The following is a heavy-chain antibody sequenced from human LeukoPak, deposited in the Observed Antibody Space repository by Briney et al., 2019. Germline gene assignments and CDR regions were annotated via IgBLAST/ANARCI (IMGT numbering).Heavy chain of an antibody. V-gene: IGHV1-2*02. CDR3: ARDLVDTAMVSFDY. CDR1: GYTFTGYY. J-gene: IGHJ4*02. Sequence: ASVKVSCKASGYTFTGYYMHWVRQAPGQGLEWMGWINPNSGGTNYAQKFQGRVTTTRDTSISTAYMELSRLRSDDTAVYYCARDLVDTAMVSFDYWGQGTLVTVSS. D-gene: IGHD5-18*01. CDR2: INPNSGGT.